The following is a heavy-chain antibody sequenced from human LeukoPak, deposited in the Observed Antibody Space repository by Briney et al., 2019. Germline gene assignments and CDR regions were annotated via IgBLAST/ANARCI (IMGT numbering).Heavy chain of an antibody. CDR1: GGTFSSYA. J-gene: IGHJ5*02. V-gene: IGHV1-69*04. CDR3: ASIEESSGSYYNSYWFDP. Sequence: ASVKVSCKASGGTFSSYAISWVRQAPGQGLEWMGRIIPILGIANYAQKFQGRVTITADKSTSTAYMELSSLRSEDTAVYYCASIEESSGSYYNSYWFDPWGQGTLVTVPS. D-gene: IGHD3-10*01. CDR2: IIPILGIA.